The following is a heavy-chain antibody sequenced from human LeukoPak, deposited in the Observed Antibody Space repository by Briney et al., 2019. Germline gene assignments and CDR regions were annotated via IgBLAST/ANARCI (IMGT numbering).Heavy chain of an antibody. CDR3: ARDPSDYVWGSSWAAFDI. Sequence: GGSLRLSCAASGFTFSSYSINWVRQAPGKGLEWVSSISSSSSYIYYADSVKGRFTISRDNAKNSLYLQMNSLRAEDTAVYYCARDPSDYVWGSSWAAFDIWGQGTMVTVSS. CDR2: ISSSSSYI. J-gene: IGHJ3*02. CDR1: GFTFSSYS. D-gene: IGHD3-16*01. V-gene: IGHV3-21*01.